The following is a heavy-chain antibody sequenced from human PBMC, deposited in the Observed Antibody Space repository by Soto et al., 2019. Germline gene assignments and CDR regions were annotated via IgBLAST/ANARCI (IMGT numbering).Heavy chain of an antibody. J-gene: IGHJ4*02. D-gene: IGHD3-22*01. Sequence: GGSLRLSCAASGFTFSSHGMHWVRQAPGKGLEWVAVIWYDGSNKYYADSVKGRFTISRDNSENTLYLQMNSLRAEDTAVYYCARDQGYYDSSGRFDYWGQGTLVTVSS. CDR3: ARDQGYYDSSGRFDY. CDR2: IWYDGSNK. CDR1: GFTFSSHG. V-gene: IGHV3-33*01.